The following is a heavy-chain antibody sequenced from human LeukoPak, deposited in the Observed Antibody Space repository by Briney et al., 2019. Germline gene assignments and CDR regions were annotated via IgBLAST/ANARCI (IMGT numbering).Heavy chain of an antibody. CDR3: ARGVATIMS. D-gene: IGHD5-12*01. V-gene: IGHV3-74*01. CDR1: GFTFSNYW. Sequence: GGSLRLSCAASGFTFSNYWMHWVRQAPGKGLVWVSRIDSDGSSTNYADSVKGRFTISRDNAKNTLYLQMNSLRDEDTAVYYCARGVATIMSWGQGTLVTVSS. CDR2: IDSDGSST. J-gene: IGHJ4*02.